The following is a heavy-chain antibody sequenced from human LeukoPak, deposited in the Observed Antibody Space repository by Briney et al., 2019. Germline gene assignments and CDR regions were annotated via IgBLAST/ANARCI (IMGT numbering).Heavy chain of an antibody. Sequence: PSETLSLTCTVSGGSISSGGYYWSWIRQHPGKGLEWIGYIYYSGSTYYNPSLKGRVTISVDTSKNQFSLKLSSVTAADTAVYYCARDGRDYDILTGYNYYYYGMDVWGQGTTVTVSS. D-gene: IGHD3-9*01. CDR1: GGSISSGGYY. V-gene: IGHV4-31*03. CDR3: ARDGRDYDILTGYNYYYYGMDV. CDR2: IYYSGST. J-gene: IGHJ6*02.